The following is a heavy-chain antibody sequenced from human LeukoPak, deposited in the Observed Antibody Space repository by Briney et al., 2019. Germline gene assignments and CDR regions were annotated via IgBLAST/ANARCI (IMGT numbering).Heavy chain of an antibody. CDR1: GGSISRNSYY. V-gene: IGHV4-31*11. D-gene: IGHD3-16*01. CDR3: VVDPRGDAFDF. CDR2: IYNSGST. Sequence: PSETLSLTCGVSGGSISRNSYYWTWIRHHPGMGLEWIGYIYNSGSTYYNPSLKSRVTISLDRSRNQFSLDLTSVTAADTAVYYCVVDPRGDAFDFWGQGTMVTVSS. J-gene: IGHJ3*01.